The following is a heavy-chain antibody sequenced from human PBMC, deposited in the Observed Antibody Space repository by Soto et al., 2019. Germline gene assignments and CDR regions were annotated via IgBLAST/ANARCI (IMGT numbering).Heavy chain of an antibody. Sequence: GGSLVLSCDASGFTVSSTYMTWVRQAPGKGLEWVSVIYGGLTTSYADPVKGRFTIPRDNSKHTVFLQMNSLRGEDTAVYYCARDRIEAAGTPRFNYYYGMDVWGQGTTVTVSS. CDR1: GFTVSSTY. CDR2: IYGGLTT. V-gene: IGHV3-53*01. D-gene: IGHD6-13*01. CDR3: ARDRIEAAGTPRFNYYYGMDV. J-gene: IGHJ6*02.